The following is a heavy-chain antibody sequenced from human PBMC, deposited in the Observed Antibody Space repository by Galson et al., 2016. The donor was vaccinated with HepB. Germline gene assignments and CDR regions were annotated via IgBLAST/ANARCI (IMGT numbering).Heavy chain of an antibody. D-gene: IGHD3-10*01. Sequence: SLRLSCAASGFTFSSYAMSWVRQAPGKGLEWVSDISGSGGSTYYADSVRGRFTISRDNSKNTLYLQMNSLRAEDTAVYYCAKDYAPGSLDWFDPWGQGTLVTVSS. J-gene: IGHJ5*02. V-gene: IGHV3-23*01. CDR1: GFTFSSYA. CDR2: ISGSGGST. CDR3: AKDYAPGSLDWFDP.